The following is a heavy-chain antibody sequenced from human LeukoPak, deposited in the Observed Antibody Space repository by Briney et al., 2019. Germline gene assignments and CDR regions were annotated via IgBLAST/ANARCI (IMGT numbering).Heavy chain of an antibody. Sequence: GGSLRLSCAASGFTFNTFGTNWVRQAPGKGLEWVSSISSSSSYIYYADSVKGRFTISRDNAKNSLYLQMNSLRAEDTAVYYCARDKIAAAGTDYYYGMDVWGQGTTVTVSS. D-gene: IGHD6-13*01. V-gene: IGHV3-21*01. J-gene: IGHJ6*02. CDR3: ARDKIAAAGTDYYYGMDV. CDR1: GFTFNTFG. CDR2: ISSSSSYI.